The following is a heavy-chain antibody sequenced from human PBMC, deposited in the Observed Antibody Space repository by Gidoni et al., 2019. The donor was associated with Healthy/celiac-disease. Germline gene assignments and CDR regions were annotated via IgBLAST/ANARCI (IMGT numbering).Heavy chain of an antibody. Sequence: QVQLLQSGAEVTKPGSSVKVSCKASGGTFSSYAISWGRQAPGQGLEWMGGIIPIFGTSNYAQKVQGRVTITADESTSTAYMELSSLRSEDTSLYDCARWTVAGYYYYGMDVWGQGTTVTVSS. D-gene: IGHD6-19*01. CDR2: IIPIFGTS. J-gene: IGHJ6*02. CDR1: GGTFSSYA. V-gene: IGHV1-69*01. CDR3: ARWTVAGYYYYGMDV.